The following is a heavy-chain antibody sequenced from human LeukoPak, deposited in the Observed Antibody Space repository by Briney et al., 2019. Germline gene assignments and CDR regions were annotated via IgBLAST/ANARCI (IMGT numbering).Heavy chain of an antibody. V-gene: IGHV4-59*01. CDR3: ARDSTNAFDI. D-gene: IGHD3-3*02. CDR2: IYYSGST. Sequence: PSETLSLTCTVSGGSISSYYWSWIRPPPGKGLEWIGYIYYSGSTNYNPSLKSRVTISVDTSKNQFSLKLSSVTAADTAVYYCARDSTNAFDIWGQGTMVTVSS. CDR1: GGSISSYY. J-gene: IGHJ3*02.